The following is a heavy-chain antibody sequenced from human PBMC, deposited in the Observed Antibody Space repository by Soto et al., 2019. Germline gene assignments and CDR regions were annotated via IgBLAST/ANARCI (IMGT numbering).Heavy chain of an antibody. Sequence: QVQLVQSGPEVKKPEASVKVSCKTSGYTFTSSGISWVRQAPGQGPEWMGWISGHNGVTNFAQNFQDRVTLTIDSSTTTAYMEVRSLSFADTAIYYCARDQRGYGTFDDWGQGTLVTVSS. CDR2: ISGHNGVT. CDR3: ARDQRGYGTFDD. CDR1: GYTFTSSG. D-gene: IGHD5-12*01. J-gene: IGHJ4*02. V-gene: IGHV1-18*04.